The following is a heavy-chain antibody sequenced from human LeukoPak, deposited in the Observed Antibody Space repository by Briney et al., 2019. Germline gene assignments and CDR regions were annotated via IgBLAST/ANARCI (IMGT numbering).Heavy chain of an antibody. CDR1: GDSISSFY. Sequence: PSETLSLTCTVSGDSISSFYWSWIRQPPGKGLEWIGYIYYSESTNYNTSLKSRVTISINTSKNQFYLNLTSLTAADTAVYFCARGTTHTSYWGQGALVTVSS. V-gene: IGHV4-59*01. J-gene: IGHJ4*02. CDR3: ARGTTHTSY. D-gene: IGHD1-1*01. CDR2: IYYSEST.